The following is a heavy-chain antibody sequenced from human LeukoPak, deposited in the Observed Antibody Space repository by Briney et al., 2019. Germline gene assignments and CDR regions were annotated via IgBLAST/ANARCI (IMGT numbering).Heavy chain of an antibody. CDR3: ATGGKYYYDSSGYDY. D-gene: IGHD3-22*01. Sequence: ASVKVSCKVSGYTLTELSMHWVRQAPGKGLEWMGGFDPEDGEAIYAQKFQGRVTMTEDTSTDTAYMELSSLRSEDTAVYYCATGGKYYYDSSGYDYWGQGTLDTVSS. J-gene: IGHJ4*02. V-gene: IGHV1-24*01. CDR2: FDPEDGEA. CDR1: GYTLTELS.